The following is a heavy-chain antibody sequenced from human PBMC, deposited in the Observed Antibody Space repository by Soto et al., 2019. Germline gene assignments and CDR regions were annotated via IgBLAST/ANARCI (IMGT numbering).Heavy chain of an antibody. J-gene: IGHJ6*02. Sequence: HPGGSLRLSCAASGFTFSSYAMSWVRQAPGKWLEWVSAISGSGGSTYYADSVKGRFTISRDNSKNTLYLQMNSLRAEDTAVYYCAKDRDHSSSWYPNYYYYGMDVWGQGXTVTVYS. CDR3: AKDRDHSSSWYPNYYYYGMDV. D-gene: IGHD6-13*01. V-gene: IGHV3-23*01. CDR2: ISGSGGST. CDR1: GFTFSSYA.